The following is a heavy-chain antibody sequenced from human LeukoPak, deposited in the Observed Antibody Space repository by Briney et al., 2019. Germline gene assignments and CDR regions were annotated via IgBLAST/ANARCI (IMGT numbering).Heavy chain of an antibody. D-gene: IGHD5-18*01. CDR2: IKQDGSEK. Sequence: PGGSLRLSCAASGFTFSSYWMSWVRQAPGKGLEWVANIKQDGSEKYYVDSVKGRFTISRDNAKNSLYLQMNSLRAEDTAVYYCASGDRGYSYGLASYYWGQGTLVTVSS. CDR3: ASGDRGYSYGLASYY. CDR1: GFTFSSYW. V-gene: IGHV3-7*01. J-gene: IGHJ4*02.